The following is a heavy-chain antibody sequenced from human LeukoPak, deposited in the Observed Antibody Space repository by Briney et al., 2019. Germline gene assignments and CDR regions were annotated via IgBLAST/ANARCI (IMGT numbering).Heavy chain of an antibody. J-gene: IGHJ4*02. CDR1: GFTFSSYW. V-gene: IGHV3-74*01. CDR3: ARDSGDGYNGELLH. Sequence: GGSLRLSCAASGFTFSSYWMHWVRQAPGKGLVWVSRINSDGSSTSYADSVKGRFTISRDNAKNTLYLQMNSLRAEDAAVYYCARDSGDGYNGELLHWGQGTLVTVSS. CDR2: INSDGSST. D-gene: IGHD5-24*01.